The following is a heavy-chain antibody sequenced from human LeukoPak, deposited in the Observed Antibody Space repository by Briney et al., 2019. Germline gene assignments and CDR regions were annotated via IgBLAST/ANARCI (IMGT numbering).Heavy chain of an antibody. CDR2: ISGDGDNT. CDR3: AKGVRSGTYYNCFDP. V-gene: IGHV3-43*02. J-gene: IGHJ5*02. Sequence: GGSLRLSCVASGYTLDDYALHWVRQGPGKGLEWISLISGDGDNTYYADSVKGRFTISRDNSKNSLYLQMSSLRAEDTALYYCAKGVRSGTYYNCFDPWGQGTLVTVSS. D-gene: IGHD1-26*01. CDR1: GYTLDDYA.